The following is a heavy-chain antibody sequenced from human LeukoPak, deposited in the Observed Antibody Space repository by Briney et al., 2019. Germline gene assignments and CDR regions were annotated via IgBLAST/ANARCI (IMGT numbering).Heavy chain of an antibody. CDR1: GGSISSSSYY. V-gene: IGHV4-39*07. J-gene: IGHJ5*02. CDR3: ARVPVVTATRWFDP. CDR2: IYYSGST. D-gene: IGHD2-21*02. Sequence: SETLSLTCTVSGGSISSSSYYWGWIRQPPGKGLEWIGSIYYSGSTYYNPSLKSRVTISVDTSKNQFSLKLSSVTAADTAVYYCARVPVVTATRWFDPWGQGTLVTVSS.